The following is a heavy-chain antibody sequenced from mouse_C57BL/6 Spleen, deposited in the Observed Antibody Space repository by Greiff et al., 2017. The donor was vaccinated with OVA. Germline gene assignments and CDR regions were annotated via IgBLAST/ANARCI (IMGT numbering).Heavy chain of an antibody. CDR1: GYTFTDYY. J-gene: IGHJ4*01. CDR2: INPYNGGT. D-gene: IGHD2-2*01. Sequence: EVQLQQSGPVLVKPGASVKMSCKASGYTFTDYYMNWVKQSHGKSLEWIGVINPYNGGTSYNQKFKGKATLTVDKSSSTAYMELNSLTSEDSAVYYCAPMVTTEDYAMDYWGQGTSVTVSS. CDR3: APMVTTEDYAMDY. V-gene: IGHV1-19*01.